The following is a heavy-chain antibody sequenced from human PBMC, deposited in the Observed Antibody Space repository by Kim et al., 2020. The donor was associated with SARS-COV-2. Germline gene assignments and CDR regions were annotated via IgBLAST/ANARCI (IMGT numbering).Heavy chain of an antibody. CDR1: GFTFSSYA. D-gene: IGHD4-17*01. J-gene: IGHJ4*02. V-gene: IGHV3-23*01. CDR3: AKEVGYGDYLLGGFDY. Sequence: GGSLRLSCAASGFTFSSYAMSWVRQAPGKGLEWVSAISGSGGSTYYADSVKGRFTISRVNSKNTLYLQMNSLRAEDTAVYYCAKEVGYGDYLLGGFDYWGQGTLVTVSS. CDR2: ISGSGGST.